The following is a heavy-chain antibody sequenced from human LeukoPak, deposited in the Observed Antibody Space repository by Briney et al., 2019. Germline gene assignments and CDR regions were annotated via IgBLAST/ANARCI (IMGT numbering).Heavy chain of an antibody. V-gene: IGHV3-21*01. CDR3: ARRGYSGSYAYFDY. CDR1: GLTFSSYN. D-gene: IGHD3-22*01. Sequence: GGSLRLSCVASGLTFSSYNMNWVRQAPGKGLEWVSFISSSSNYIYYADSVKGRFTISRDNAKNSLLLQMNNLRAGDTAVYYCARRGYSGSYAYFDYWGQGALVTVSS. CDR2: ISSSSNYI. J-gene: IGHJ4*02.